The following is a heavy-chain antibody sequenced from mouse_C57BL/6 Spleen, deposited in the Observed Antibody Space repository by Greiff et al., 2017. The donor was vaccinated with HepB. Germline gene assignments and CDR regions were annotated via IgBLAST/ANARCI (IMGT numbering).Heavy chain of an antibody. Sequence: EVKLQESGPGMVKPSQSLSLTCTVTGYSITSGYDWHWIRHFPGNKLEWMGYISYSGSTNYNPSLKSRISITHDTSKNHFFLKLNSVTTEDTATYYCARAGITGPWFAYWGQGTLVTVSA. V-gene: IGHV3-1*01. CDR1: GYSITSGYD. CDR3: ARAGITGPWFAY. CDR2: ISYSGST. D-gene: IGHD4-1*01. J-gene: IGHJ3*01.